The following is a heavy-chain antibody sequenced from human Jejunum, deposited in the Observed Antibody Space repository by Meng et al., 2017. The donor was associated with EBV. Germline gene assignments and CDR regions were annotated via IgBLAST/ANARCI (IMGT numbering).Heavy chain of an antibody. CDR1: GYSLTTHGVG. V-gene: IGHV2-5*02. J-gene: IGHJ4*02. CDR3: AHKGSGSYPLDY. Sequence: QITLKESGPPRVNPTQTLTLTCTFTGYSLTTHGVGVGWIRQPPGKALEWLAVIYWDDSRLYSTSLNSRLTITKDTSKSQVVLTMTDMDPVDTATYYCAHKGSGSYPLDYWGQGTLVTVSS. CDR2: IYWDDSR. D-gene: IGHD1-26*01.